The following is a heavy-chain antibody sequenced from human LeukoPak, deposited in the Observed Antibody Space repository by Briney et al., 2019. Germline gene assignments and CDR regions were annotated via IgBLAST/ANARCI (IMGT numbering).Heavy chain of an antibody. V-gene: IGHV3-53*01. J-gene: IGHJ4*02. Sequence: SGGSLRLSCAASGFTVSSNYMSWVRQAPGKGLEWVSVIYSGGSTYYPDSVKGRFTISRDNSKNTLYLQMNSLRAEDTAVYYCAREYMVRGILGYWGQGTLVTVSS. CDR3: AREYMVRGILGY. CDR1: GFTVSSNY. D-gene: IGHD3-10*01. CDR2: IYSGGST.